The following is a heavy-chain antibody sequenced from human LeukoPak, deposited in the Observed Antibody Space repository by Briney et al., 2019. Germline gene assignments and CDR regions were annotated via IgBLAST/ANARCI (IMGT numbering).Heavy chain of an antibody. Sequence: GASVKVSCRASGYTFTDYYIHWVRQAPGQGLEWMGWINLNNGDTRLAQKFQGRVTMTRDTSINIAHMELSRLSSDDTAVYYCATSSSSYFDYWGQGTLVTVSS. CDR3: ATSSSSYFDY. CDR2: INLNNGDT. V-gene: IGHV1-2*02. CDR1: GYTFTDYY. D-gene: IGHD6-13*01. J-gene: IGHJ4*02.